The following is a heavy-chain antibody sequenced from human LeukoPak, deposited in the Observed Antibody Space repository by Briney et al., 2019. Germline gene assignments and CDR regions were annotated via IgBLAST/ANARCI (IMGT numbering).Heavy chain of an antibody. V-gene: IGHV3-21*04. Sequence: GGSLRLSCAASGFTFSSYSMNWVRQAPGKGLEWVSSISSSSSYIYYADSVKGRFTISRDNAKNSLYLQMNSLRAEDTAVYYCAKDRSGSFPNWFDPWGQGTLVTVSS. CDR1: GFTFSSYS. J-gene: IGHJ5*02. CDR2: ISSSSSYI. CDR3: AKDRSGSFPNWFDP. D-gene: IGHD3-10*01.